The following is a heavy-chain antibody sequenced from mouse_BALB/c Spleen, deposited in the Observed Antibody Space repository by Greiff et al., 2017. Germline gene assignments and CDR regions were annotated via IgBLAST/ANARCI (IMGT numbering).Heavy chain of an antibody. D-gene: IGHD2-10*02. J-gene: IGHJ4*01. CDR3: ARREYGNYDAMDY. V-gene: IGHV5-17*02. CDR2: ISSGSSTI. CDR1: GFTFSSFG. Sequence: EVMLVESGGGLVQPGGSRKLSCAASGFTFSSFGMHWVRQAPEKGLEWVAYISSGSSTIYYADTVKGRFTISRDNPKNTLFLQMTSLRSEDTAMYYCARREYGNYDAMDYWGQGTSVTVSS.